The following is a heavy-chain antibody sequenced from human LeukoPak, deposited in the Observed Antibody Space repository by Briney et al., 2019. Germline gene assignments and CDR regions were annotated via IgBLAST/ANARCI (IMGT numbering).Heavy chain of an antibody. CDR3: ASLVRWPPSDIVVVPAAIPDY. D-gene: IGHD2-2*02. Sequence: ASVKVSCKASGYTFTSYYMHWVRRAPGQGLEWMGIINPSGGSTSYAQKVQGRVTMTRDTSTSTAYMELSSLRSEDTAVYYCASLVRWPPSDIVVVPAAIPDYWGQGTLVTVSS. V-gene: IGHV1-46*01. CDR1: GYTFTSYY. CDR2: INPSGGST. J-gene: IGHJ4*02.